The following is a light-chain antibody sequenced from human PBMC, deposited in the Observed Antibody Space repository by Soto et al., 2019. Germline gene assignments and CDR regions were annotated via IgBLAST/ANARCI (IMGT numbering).Light chain of an antibody. CDR1: QSISSY. CDR3: QQSYSTPIT. J-gene: IGKJ5*01. Sequence: DIQMTQSPSSLSASVGDRVTITFRASQSISSYLNWYQQKPGKAPKLLIYAASTLQRGVPSRFSGSGSGTDFTLTISSLQPEDFATYYCQQSYSTPITFGQGTRLEIK. V-gene: IGKV1-39*01. CDR2: AAS.